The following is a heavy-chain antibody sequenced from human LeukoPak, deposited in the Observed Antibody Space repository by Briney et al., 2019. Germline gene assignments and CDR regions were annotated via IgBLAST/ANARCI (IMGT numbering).Heavy chain of an antibody. V-gene: IGHV4-59*01. CDR3: ARDHTGGGWFDP. Sequence: ASETLSLTCTVSGGSISSYYWSWIRQPLGKGLEWIGYIYYSGSTNYNPSLKSRVTISVDTSKNQFSLKLSSVTAADTAVYYCARDHTGGGWFDPWGQGTLVTVSS. CDR2: IYYSGST. J-gene: IGHJ5*02. CDR1: GGSISSYY. D-gene: IGHD1-1*01.